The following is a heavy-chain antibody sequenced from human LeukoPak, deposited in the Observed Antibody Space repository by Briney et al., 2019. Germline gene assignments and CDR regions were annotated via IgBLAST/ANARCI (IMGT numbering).Heavy chain of an antibody. J-gene: IGHJ4*02. V-gene: IGHV4-59*01. D-gene: IGHD5-18*01. CDR3: ARSVHGYGPSVGDLDY. CDR2: IYYSGST. CDR1: GGSISSYY. Sequence: SETLSLTCTVSGGSISSYYWSWIRQPPGKGREGIGYIYYSGSTNYNPSLKRRVTISEDTSKNQFSLKLSSVTAADTAVYYCARSVHGYGPSVGDLDYWGQGTLVTVSS.